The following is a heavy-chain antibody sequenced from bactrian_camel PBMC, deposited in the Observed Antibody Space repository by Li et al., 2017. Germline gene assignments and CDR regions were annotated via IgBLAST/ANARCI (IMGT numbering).Heavy chain of an antibody. CDR2: MDSFGNP. D-gene: IGHD2*01. V-gene: IGHV3S53*01. CDR1: GYNS. Sequence: HVQLVESGGGSVQAGESLRLSCTMSGYNSIGWFRQAPGKQREGIAHMDSFGNPTYAASVKGRFTISKDSAEGTLHLQMNDLRPADTAMYYCAAEEFRCCSGGGYCYGIVVDYGYRTQGTQVTV. CDR3: AAEEFRCCSGGGYCYGIVVDYGY. J-gene: IGHJ4*01.